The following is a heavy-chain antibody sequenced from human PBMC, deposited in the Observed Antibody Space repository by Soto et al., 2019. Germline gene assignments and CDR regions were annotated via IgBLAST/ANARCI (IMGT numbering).Heavy chain of an antibody. CDR3: ARLVAAAGMNFDY. J-gene: IGHJ4*02. D-gene: IGHD6-13*01. Sequence: SETLSLTCTVSGGSISSGGYYWSWIRQHPGKGLEWIGYIYYSGSTYYNPSLKSRVTISVDTSKNQFSLKLSSVTAADTAVYYCARLVAAAGMNFDYWGQGTLVTVSS. CDR2: IYYSGST. CDR1: GGSISSGGYY. V-gene: IGHV4-31*03.